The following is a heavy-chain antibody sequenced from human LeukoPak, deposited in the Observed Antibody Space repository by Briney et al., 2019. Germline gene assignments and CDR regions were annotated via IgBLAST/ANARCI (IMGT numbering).Heavy chain of an antibody. CDR3: ARVDGSPDY. CDR1: GCTFTRYD. D-gene: IGHD5-24*01. J-gene: IGHJ4*02. V-gene: IGHV1-8*03. Sequence: GASVKVSCTASGCTFTRYDINWVRQATGQGLEWMGWINLDSGNTGYAQKFQGRVTITRDTSIRTAYIEVSSLRSEDTAVYYCARVDGSPDYWGQGTLLTVSS. CDR2: INLDSGNT.